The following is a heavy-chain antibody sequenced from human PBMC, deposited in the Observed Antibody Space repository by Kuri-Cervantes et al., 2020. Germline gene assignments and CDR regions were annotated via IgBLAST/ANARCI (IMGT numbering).Heavy chain of an antibody. CDR3: ARALGNHHLLFYEDFDP. D-gene: IGHD2-2*01. CDR2: INHSGST. J-gene: IGHJ5*02. V-gene: IGHV4-34*01. CDR1: GGPFSDYY. Sequence: SETLSLTCAVYGGPFSDYYWSWIRQTPGKGLEWIGEINHSGSTNYNPSLKSRVTISVDKSKSQFSLKLSSVTAADTAVYYCARALGNHHLLFYEDFDPWGQGTLVTVSS.